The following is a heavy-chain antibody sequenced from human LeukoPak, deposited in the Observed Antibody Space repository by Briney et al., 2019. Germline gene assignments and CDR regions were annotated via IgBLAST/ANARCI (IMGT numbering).Heavy chain of an antibody. Sequence: GGSLRLSCEGSGFPFSTFAMHWVRQAPGKGLECVAVIWSDGTKRDYADSVKGRFTISRDNSKNTLYLQMNSLRGEDTAVYFCARDFPDYDYYYYGMDVWGKGTTVTVSS. D-gene: IGHD4-17*01. CDR1: GFPFSTFA. CDR2: IWSDGTKR. CDR3: ARDFPDYDYYYYGMDV. V-gene: IGHV3-33*01. J-gene: IGHJ6*04.